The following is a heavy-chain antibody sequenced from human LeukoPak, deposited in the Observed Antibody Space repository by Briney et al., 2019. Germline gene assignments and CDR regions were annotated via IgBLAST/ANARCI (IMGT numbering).Heavy chain of an antibody. V-gene: IGHV3-30*16. Sequence: GSLRLSRATSGITLCQHSQNLVRQGPSQGLKWVAVISYDGSNKYYADSVKGRFTISRDNSKNTLYLQMNSLRAEDTAVYYCARVGVDIVSWGQGTLVTVSS. CDR1: GITLCQHS. J-gene: IGHJ5*02. D-gene: IGHD5/OR15-5a*01. CDR2: ISYDGSNK. CDR3: ARVGVDIVS.